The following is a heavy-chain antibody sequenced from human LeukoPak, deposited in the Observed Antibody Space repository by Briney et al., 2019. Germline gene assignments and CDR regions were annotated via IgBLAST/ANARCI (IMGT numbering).Heavy chain of an antibody. J-gene: IGHJ6*03. Sequence: ASVKVSCKASGYTFTGYYMHWVRQAPGQGLEWMGWINPNSGGTNYAQKFQGGVTMTRDTSISTAYMELSRLRSDDTAVYYCARDTAMASYYMDVWGKGTTVTVSS. CDR1: GYTFTGYY. D-gene: IGHD5-18*01. CDR2: INPNSGGT. CDR3: ARDTAMASYYMDV. V-gene: IGHV1-2*02.